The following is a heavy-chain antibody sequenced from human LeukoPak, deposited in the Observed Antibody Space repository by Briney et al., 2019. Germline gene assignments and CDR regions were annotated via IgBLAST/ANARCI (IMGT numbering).Heavy chain of an antibody. CDR1: GFTFSSYA. V-gene: IGHV3-30*04. CDR2: ISYDGSNK. CDR3: AREEVRGVINYYYYMDV. J-gene: IGHJ6*03. Sequence: GGSLRLSCAASGFTFSSYAMHWVRQAPGKGLEWVAVISYDGSNKYYADSVKGRFTISRDNSKNTLYLQMNSLRAEDTAVYYCAREEVRGVINYYYYMDVWGKGTTVTVSS. D-gene: IGHD3-10*01.